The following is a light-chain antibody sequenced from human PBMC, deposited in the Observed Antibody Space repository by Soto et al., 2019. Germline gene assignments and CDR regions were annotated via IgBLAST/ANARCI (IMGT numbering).Light chain of an antibody. Sequence: EIVLTQSPATLSLSPGERATLSCRASPSVTNFLAWYQQKPGQAPRLLIYGTSTRATGVPARFSGSGSGTDFTLTISSLQAADFAVYHCQHYNNWPITFGQGTRLEIK. CDR2: GTS. V-gene: IGKV3-15*01. J-gene: IGKJ5*01. CDR3: QHYNNWPIT. CDR1: PSVTNF.